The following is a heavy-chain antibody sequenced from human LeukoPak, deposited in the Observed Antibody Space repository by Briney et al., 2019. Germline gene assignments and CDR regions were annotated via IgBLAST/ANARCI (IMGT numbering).Heavy chain of an antibody. Sequence: GESLKISCKGSGYSFNNYWIGWVRQMPGKGLEWMGVIYPGDSDTRYSPSFQGQVTISADKSISTAYLQWSSLKASDTAMYYCARQPPKYCGGDCYSGAFDYWGQGTLVTVSS. J-gene: IGHJ4*02. CDR1: GYSFNNYW. V-gene: IGHV5-51*01. D-gene: IGHD2-21*02. CDR2: IYPGDSDT. CDR3: ARQPPKYCGGDCYSGAFDY.